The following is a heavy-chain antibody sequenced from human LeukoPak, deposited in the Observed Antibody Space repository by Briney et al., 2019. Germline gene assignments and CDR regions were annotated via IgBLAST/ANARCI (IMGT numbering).Heavy chain of an antibody. Sequence: GSVTVSCKASGDTFTSYYMHWVRQAPGQGLEGMGLINTSGTSTNYAQKFEGRDTMTRDIATRTVYMEMSRLRDEETAVYYGAISSRVDYGDYGIGDPFDIWGQGTTVTVSS. CDR3: AISSRVDYGDYGIGDPFDI. CDR2: INTSGTST. CDR1: GDTFTSYY. D-gene: IGHD4-17*01. V-gene: IGHV1-46*01. J-gene: IGHJ3*02.